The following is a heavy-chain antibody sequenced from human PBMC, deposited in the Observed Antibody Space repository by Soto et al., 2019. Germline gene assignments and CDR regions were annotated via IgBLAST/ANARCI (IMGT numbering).Heavy chain of an antibody. D-gene: IGHD1-1*01. CDR1: GGTFSSYA. CDR2: IIPIFGTA. Sequence: QVQLVQSGAEVKKPGSSVKVSCKASGGTFSSYAISWVRQAPGQGLEWMGGIIPIFGTANYAQKFQGRVTITADESTSTAYMELSSLRSEYTAVYYCGASWVWNAERWGHYFDYWGQGTLVTVSS. V-gene: IGHV1-69*01. CDR3: GASWVWNAERWGHYFDY. J-gene: IGHJ4*02.